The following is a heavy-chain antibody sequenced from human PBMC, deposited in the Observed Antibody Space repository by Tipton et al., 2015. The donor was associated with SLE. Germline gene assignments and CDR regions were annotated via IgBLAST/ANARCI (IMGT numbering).Heavy chain of an antibody. D-gene: IGHD3-16*01. Sequence: LRLSCSVSGGSISSYHWSWIRQPPGKGLEWIGYIYYSGGTNYNSSLKSRVTISVDTSKNQFSLNLSSVTAADTAVYYCARGLNDYVWGSSFDYWGQGTLVTVSS. J-gene: IGHJ4*02. CDR2: IYYSGGT. CDR1: GGSISSYH. V-gene: IGHV4-59*01. CDR3: ARGLNDYVWGSSFDY.